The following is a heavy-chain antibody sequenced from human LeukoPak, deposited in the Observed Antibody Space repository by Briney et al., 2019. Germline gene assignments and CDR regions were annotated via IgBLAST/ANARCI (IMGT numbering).Heavy chain of an antibody. CDR1: GGSISSGGYS. V-gene: IGHV4-30-2*01. D-gene: IGHD3-22*01. J-gene: IGHJ1*01. CDR2: IYHSGST. Sequence: ASETLSLTCAVSGGSISSGGYSWSWIRQPPGKGLEWIGYIYHSGSTYYNPSLKSRVTISVDRSKNQFSLKLSSVTAADTAVYYCAREGYDSSGYYQGYFQHWGQGTLVTVSS. CDR3: AREGYDSSGYYQGYFQH.